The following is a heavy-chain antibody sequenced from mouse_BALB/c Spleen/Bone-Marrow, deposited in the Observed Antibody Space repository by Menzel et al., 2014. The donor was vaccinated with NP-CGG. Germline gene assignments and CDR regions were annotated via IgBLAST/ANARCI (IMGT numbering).Heavy chain of an antibody. V-gene: IGHV14-3*02. J-gene: IGHJ4*01. CDR1: GFNIKDTY. D-gene: IGHD2-3*01. CDR2: IDPANGNT. CDR3: ARWLLNYYAMDY. Sequence: EVKLVESGAELVKPGASVKLSCTASGFNIKDTYMHWVKQRPEQGLEWTGRIDPANGNTKYDPKFQGKATITADTSSNTAYLQLSSLTSEDTAVYYCARWLLNYYAMDYWGQGTSVTVSS.